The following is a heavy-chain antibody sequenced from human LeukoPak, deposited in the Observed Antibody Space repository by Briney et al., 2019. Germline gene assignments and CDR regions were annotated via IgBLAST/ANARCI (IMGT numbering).Heavy chain of an antibody. D-gene: IGHD3-10*01. CDR2: IKQDGSEK. CDR1: GFTFSSYW. V-gene: IGHV3-7*03. J-gene: IGHJ1*01. Sequence: GGSLRLSCVASGFTFSSYWMSWVCQAPGKGLEWVANIKQDGSEKYYVDSVKGRFTISRDNAKNSLYLQMNSLRAEDTAVYYCARRRGAEYFQHWGQGTLVTVSS. CDR3: ARRRGAEYFQH.